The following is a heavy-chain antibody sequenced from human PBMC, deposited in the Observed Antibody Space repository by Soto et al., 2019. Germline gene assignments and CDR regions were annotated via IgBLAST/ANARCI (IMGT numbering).Heavy chain of an antibody. V-gene: IGHV3-33*01. Sequence: QVQLVESGGGVVQPGRSLRLSCAASGFTFSSYGMHWVRQAPVKGLEWVAVIWYDGSNKYYADSVKGRFTISRDNSKNTLYLQMNSLRAEDTAVYYCARGGSSDFDYWGQGTLVTVSS. CDR3: ARGGSSDFDY. CDR1: GFTFSSYG. J-gene: IGHJ4*02. D-gene: IGHD2-2*01. CDR2: IWYDGSNK.